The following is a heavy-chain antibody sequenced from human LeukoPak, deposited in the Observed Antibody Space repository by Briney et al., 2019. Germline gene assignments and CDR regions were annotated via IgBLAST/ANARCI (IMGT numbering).Heavy chain of an antibody. Sequence: SETLSLTCTVSGGSISSYYWSWIRQPPGKGLEWIGYIYYSGCTNYNPSLKSRVTISVDTSKNQFSLKLSSVTAADTAVYYCARSIQLWLKGRAFDIWGQGTMVTVSS. V-gene: IGHV4-59*01. J-gene: IGHJ3*02. CDR3: ARSIQLWLKGRAFDI. CDR1: GGSISSYY. CDR2: IYYSGCT. D-gene: IGHD5-18*01.